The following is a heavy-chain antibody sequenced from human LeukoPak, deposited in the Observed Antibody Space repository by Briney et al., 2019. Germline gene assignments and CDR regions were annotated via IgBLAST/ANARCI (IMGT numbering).Heavy chain of an antibody. CDR1: GYSFTSYW. V-gene: IGHV5-51*01. CDR2: IYPGDSDT. Sequence: GESLKISCKGSGYSFTSYWIGWVRQVPWKGLEWMGIIYPGDSDTRYSPSFQGQVTISADKSISTAYLQWSSLKASDTAMYYCARSETRITIFGVVIHPFDYWGQGTLVTVSS. J-gene: IGHJ4*02. CDR3: ARSETRITIFGVVIHPFDY. D-gene: IGHD3-3*01.